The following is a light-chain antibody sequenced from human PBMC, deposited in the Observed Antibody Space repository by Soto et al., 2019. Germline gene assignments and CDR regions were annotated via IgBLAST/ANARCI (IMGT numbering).Light chain of an antibody. CDR1: QVISNY. V-gene: IGKV1-27*01. CDR2: DAS. Sequence: DIPMTQSPSSLSASVGDRVTITCRASQVISNYLAWYQQKPGKVPKVLIYDASTLHSGVPSRFSGSGSGTDFTLTISSLQPEDVATYYCQNYNSGPLTFGGGTKVEIK. CDR3: QNYNSGPLT. J-gene: IGKJ4*01.